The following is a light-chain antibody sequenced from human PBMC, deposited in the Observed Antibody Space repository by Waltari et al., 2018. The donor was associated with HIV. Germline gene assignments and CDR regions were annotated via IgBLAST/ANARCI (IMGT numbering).Light chain of an antibody. J-gene: IGLJ3*02. Sequence: QSVLTQPPSVSGAPGQRVTISCTGSSSTIGAGYDVHWYQQLPGTAPKLLIYGNSNRPSGVPDRFSGSKSGTSASLAITGRLAEDEAEYYCQSYDSSLSVWVFGGGTKLTVL. CDR3: QSYDSSLSVWV. V-gene: IGLV1-40*01. CDR2: GNS. CDR1: SSTIGAGYD.